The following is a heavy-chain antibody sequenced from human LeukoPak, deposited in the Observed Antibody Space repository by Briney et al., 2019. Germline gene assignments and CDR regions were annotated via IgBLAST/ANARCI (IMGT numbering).Heavy chain of an antibody. CDR2: IYPGDSDT. D-gene: IGHD3-16*02. V-gene: IGHV5-51*01. J-gene: IGHJ3*02. CDR3: GRRDKNMITFGGVIADAFDI. Sequence: GESLKISCKGSGYSFTSYWIGWVRQMPGKGLEWMGIIYPGDSDTRYSPSFQGQVTISADKSISTAYLQWSSLKASDTAMYYCGRRDKNMITFGGVIADAFDIWGQGTMVTVSS. CDR1: GYSFTSYW.